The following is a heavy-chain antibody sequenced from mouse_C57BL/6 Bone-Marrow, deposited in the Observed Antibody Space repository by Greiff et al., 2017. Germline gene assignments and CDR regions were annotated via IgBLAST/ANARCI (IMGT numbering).Heavy chain of an antibody. CDR2: ISDGGSYT. CDR1: GFTFSSYA. V-gene: IGHV5-4*03. Sequence: EVKVVESGGGLVKPGGSLKLSCAASGFTFSSYAMSWVRQTPEKRLEWVATISDGGSYTYYPDNVKGRFTISRDNAKNNLYLQMSHLKSEDTAMYYCARSVGDFDYWGQGTTLTVSS. J-gene: IGHJ2*01. D-gene: IGHD3-3*01. CDR3: ARSVGDFDY.